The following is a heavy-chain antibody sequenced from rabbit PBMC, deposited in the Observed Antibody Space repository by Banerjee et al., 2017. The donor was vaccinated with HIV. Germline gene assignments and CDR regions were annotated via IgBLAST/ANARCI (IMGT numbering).Heavy chain of an antibody. J-gene: IGHJ4*01. V-gene: IGHV1S40*01. D-gene: IGHD6-1*01. Sequence: QSLEESGGDLVKPGASLTLTCTASGFSFSSSYYMCWVRQAPGKGLEWIACIYAGSSGSTGYASWAKGRFTISKTSSTTVTLQMTSLTAADTATYFCARGYADYGGYGYANLWGPGTLVTDS. CDR1: GFSFSSSYY. CDR2: IYAGSSGST. CDR3: ARGYADYGGYGYANL.